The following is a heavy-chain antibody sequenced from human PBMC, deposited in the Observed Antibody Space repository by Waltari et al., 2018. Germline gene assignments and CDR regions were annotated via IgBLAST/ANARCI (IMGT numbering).Heavy chain of an antibody. CDR2: IYHSGST. CDR3: ARATETYYHDSSGSIAALAFDI. CDR1: GGSISSGGYS. D-gene: IGHD3-22*01. V-gene: IGHV4-30-2*01. J-gene: IGHJ3*02. Sequence: QLQLQESGSGLVKPSQTLSLTCAVSGGSISSGGYSWSWIRQPPGKGLEWIGYIYHSGSTYYNPSLKSRVTISVDRSKNQFSLKLSSVTAADTAVYYCARATETYYHDSSGSIAALAFDIWGQGTMVTVSS.